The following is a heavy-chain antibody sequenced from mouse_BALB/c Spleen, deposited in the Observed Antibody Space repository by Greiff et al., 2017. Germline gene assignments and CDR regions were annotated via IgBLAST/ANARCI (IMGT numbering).Heavy chain of an antibody. CDR2: ISSGGSYT. CDR3: TRDGAFDY. CDR1: GFTFSSYT. J-gene: IGHJ2*01. D-gene: IGHD3-1*01. V-gene: IGHV5-6-4*01. Sequence: EVKVVESGGGLVKPGGSLKLSCAASGFTFSSYTMSWVRQTPEKRLEWVATISSGGSYTYYPDSVKGRFTISRDNAKNTLYLQMSSLKSEDTAMYYCTRDGAFDYWGQGTTLTVSS.